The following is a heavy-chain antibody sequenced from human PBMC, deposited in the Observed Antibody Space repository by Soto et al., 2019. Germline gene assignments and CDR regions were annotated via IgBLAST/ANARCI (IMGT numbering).Heavy chain of an antibody. D-gene: IGHD3-22*01. CDR2: IYYSGST. V-gene: IGHV4-31*03. Sequence: SETLSLTCTVSGDSVSIISSSSYRWRRSRQPPGKGLEWIGYIYYSGSTYYNPSLKSRVTMSVDTSKNQFSLKLTSVTAADTAVYYCARDSPPYYYDSSGYTDWGQGTLVTVSS. CDR3: ARDSPPYYYDSSGYTD. CDR1: GDSVSIISSSSYR. J-gene: IGHJ4*02.